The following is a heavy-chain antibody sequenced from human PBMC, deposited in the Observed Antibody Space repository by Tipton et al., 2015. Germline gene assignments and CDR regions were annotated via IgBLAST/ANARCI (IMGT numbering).Heavy chain of an antibody. CDR3: ATPEYYNASGSHHRMSGVMDV. J-gene: IGHJ6*02. V-gene: IGHV1-69-2*01. CDR2: VDPADGEA. CDR1: GHTFTDYY. Sequence: QLVQSGAEVKKPGATVKISCKVSGHTFTDYYVHWVQQAPGKGLEWMGLVDPADGEALYAEKSHGRVTMSADTSTETAYMELSSLRSEDTAVYFCATPEYYNASGSHHRMSGVMDVWGQGTTVTVSS. D-gene: IGHD3-10*01.